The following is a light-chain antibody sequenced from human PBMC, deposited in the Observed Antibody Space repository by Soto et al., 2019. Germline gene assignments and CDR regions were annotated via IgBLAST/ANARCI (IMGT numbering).Light chain of an antibody. CDR3: QQSYSTLWT. Sequence: DIHMSQSRSSLASSLGDIVTITCRSGQRITTYLNWYQQKPVKAPNLLITATSTLQSGVPSRFSGSGSGTDFTLTISSMQHEDFATYYCQQSYSTLWTSGQGTKVDIK. CDR2: ATS. J-gene: IGKJ1*01. V-gene: IGKV1-39*01. CDR1: QRITTY.